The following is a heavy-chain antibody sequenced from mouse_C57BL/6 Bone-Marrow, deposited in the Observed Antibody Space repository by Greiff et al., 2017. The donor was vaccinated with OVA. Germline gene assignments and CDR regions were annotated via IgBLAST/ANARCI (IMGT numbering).Heavy chain of an antibody. V-gene: IGHV14-3*01. J-gene: IGHJ2*01. CDR3: AKVCDEEDIDY. Sequence: EVQLQQSVPELVRPGAPLKLPCTASGFYIQITYMHWVTQRPEQGLEWIGRIDPANGNTKYAPQLQGKATITEDTASKTAYLQISSLTSEDTAIYYCAKVCDEEDIDYWGHVTPLTVSS. D-gene: IGHD3-3*01. CDR1: GFYIQITY. CDR2: IDPANGNT.